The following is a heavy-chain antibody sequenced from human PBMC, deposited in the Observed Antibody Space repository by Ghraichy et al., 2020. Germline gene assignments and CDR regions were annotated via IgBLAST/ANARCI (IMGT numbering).Heavy chain of an antibody. Sequence: ESLNISCAVYGGSFSGYYWSWIRQPPGKGLEWIGEINHSGSTNYNPSLKSRVTISVDTSKNQFSLKLSSVTAADTAVYYCARGTDLYYDFWSGYYPIYYYYGMDVWGQGTTVTVSS. CDR2: INHSGST. D-gene: IGHD3-3*01. V-gene: IGHV4-34*01. J-gene: IGHJ6*02. CDR1: GGSFSGYY. CDR3: ARGTDLYYDFWSGYYPIYYYYGMDV.